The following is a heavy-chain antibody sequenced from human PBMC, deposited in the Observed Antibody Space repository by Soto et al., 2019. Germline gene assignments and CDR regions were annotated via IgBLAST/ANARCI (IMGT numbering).Heavy chain of an antibody. Sequence: ASVKVSCKASGGTFSSYAISWVRQAPGQGLEWMGGIIPIFGTANYAQKFQGRVTITADESTSTAYMELSSLRSEDTAVYYCARDYCTNGVCSPYNWFDPWGQGTLVTVSS. D-gene: IGHD2-8*01. CDR1: GGTFSSYA. CDR2: IIPIFGTA. CDR3: ARDYCTNGVCSPYNWFDP. V-gene: IGHV1-69*13. J-gene: IGHJ5*01.